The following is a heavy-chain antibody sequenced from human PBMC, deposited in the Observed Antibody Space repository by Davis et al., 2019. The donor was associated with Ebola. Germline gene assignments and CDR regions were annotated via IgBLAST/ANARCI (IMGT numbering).Heavy chain of an antibody. CDR3: AKGTYSTGGDFDY. J-gene: IGHJ4*02. CDR2: ISGSGDNT. CDR1: GFTFSSYA. D-gene: IGHD2-8*02. Sequence: GGSLRLSSAASGFTFSSYAMTWVRQAPGKGLEWVSCISGSGDNTHYADAVKGRFTISRDNSKNTLYLQMNSLRAEDTAVYYCAKGTYSTGGDFDYWGQGTLVTVSS. V-gene: IGHV3-23*01.